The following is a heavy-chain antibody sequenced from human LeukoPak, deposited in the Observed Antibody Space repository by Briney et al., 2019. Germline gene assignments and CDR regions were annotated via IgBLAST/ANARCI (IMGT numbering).Heavy chain of an antibody. V-gene: IGHV4-34*01. Sequence: SETLSLTCAVYGGSFSGYYWSWIRQPPGKGLEWIGEINHSGSTNYNPSLKSRVTISVDKSKNQFSLKLSSVTAADTAVYYCAREAGGEWELLNYYFDYWGQGTLVTVSS. D-gene: IGHD1-26*01. CDR2: INHSGST. J-gene: IGHJ4*02. CDR1: GGSFSGYY. CDR3: AREAGGEWELLNYYFDY.